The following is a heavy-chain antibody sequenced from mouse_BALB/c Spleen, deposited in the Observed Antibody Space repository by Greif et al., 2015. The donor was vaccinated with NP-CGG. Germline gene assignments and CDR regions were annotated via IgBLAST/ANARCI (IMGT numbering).Heavy chain of an antibody. CDR1: GFTFSNYW. D-gene: IGHD2-2*01. V-gene: IGHV6-6*02. J-gene: IGHJ4*01. CDR3: TRYGYDYAMDY. Sequence: EVQLQESGGGLVQPGGSMKLSCVASGFTFSNYWMNWVRQSPEKGLEWVAEIRLKSNNYATHYAESVKGRFTISRDDSKSSVYLQMNNLRAEDTGIYYCTRYGYDYAMDYWGQGTSVTVSS. CDR2: IRLKSNNYAT.